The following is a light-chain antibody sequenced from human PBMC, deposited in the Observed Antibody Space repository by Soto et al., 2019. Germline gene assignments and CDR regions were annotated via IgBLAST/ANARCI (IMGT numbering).Light chain of an antibody. CDR2: WAS. CDR1: QSILDRSKNKYY. J-gene: IGKJ1*01. V-gene: IGKV4-1*01. CDR3: QQYFTSPWT. Sequence: DIVMTQSPDSLAVSLGERATFNCKSSQSILDRSKNKYYLAWYQQKSGQPPKLLIYWASLPESGVPDRFTGRGSGTDFPLTISSLQAEDVAVYYCQQYFTSPWTFGHGTKVEI.